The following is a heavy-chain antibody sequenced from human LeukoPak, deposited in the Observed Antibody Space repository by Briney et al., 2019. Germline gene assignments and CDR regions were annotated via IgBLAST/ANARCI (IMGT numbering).Heavy chain of an antibody. Sequence: GGSLRLSCAASGFTFSSYAMHWVRQAPGKGLEWVAVISYDGSNKYYADSVKCRFTISRDNSKNTLYLQMNSLRAEDTAVYYCARGAVWGVLTYFDYWGQGTLVTVSS. CDR3: ARGAVWGVLTYFDY. D-gene: IGHD3-10*01. CDR1: GFTFSSYA. J-gene: IGHJ4*02. CDR2: ISYDGSNK. V-gene: IGHV3-30*04.